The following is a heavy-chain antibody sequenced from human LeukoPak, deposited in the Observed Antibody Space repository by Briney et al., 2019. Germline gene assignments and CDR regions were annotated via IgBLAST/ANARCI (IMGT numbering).Heavy chain of an antibody. J-gene: IGHJ6*02. D-gene: IGHD6-13*01. CDR1: GGSISSYY. CDR3: ARDYTAAAGITRLGMDV. Sequence: PSETLSLTCTVSGGSISSYYWSWIRQPAGEGLEWIGRIYTSGSTNYNPSLKSRVTMSVDTSKNQFSLKLSSVTAADTAVYYCARDYTAAAGITRLGMDVWGQGTTVTVSS. V-gene: IGHV4-4*07. CDR2: IYTSGST.